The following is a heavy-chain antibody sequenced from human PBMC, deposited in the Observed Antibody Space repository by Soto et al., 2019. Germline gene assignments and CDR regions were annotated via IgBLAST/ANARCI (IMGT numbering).Heavy chain of an antibody. CDR3: ARDHNDFHSSGYTHGMGV. V-gene: IGHV1-18*01. CDR2: ILAYNGNT. J-gene: IGHJ6*02. D-gene: IGHD3-22*01. CDR1: CYTSTSCG. Sequence: GASVKVSCKASCYTSTSCGLRWVRQSPVQGREWMGWILAYNGNTKYAQKFRGRVTMSRDTVTSTTYLELGGLTFEDTAIYYCARDHNDFHSSGYTHGMGVGGQGTTVTVSS.